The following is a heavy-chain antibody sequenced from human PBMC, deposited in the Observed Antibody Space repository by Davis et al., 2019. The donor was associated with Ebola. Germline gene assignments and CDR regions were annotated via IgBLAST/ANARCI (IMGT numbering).Heavy chain of an antibody. V-gene: IGHV1-3*01. CDR3: AREEIPYGGIWYFDY. D-gene: IGHD4-23*01. CDR1: GYTFTSSA. Sequence: AASVKVSGKASGYTFTSSAMHWLRQAPGQRLEWMGWINAGNGNTKYSQRFRDRVTITRDTSASTAYMELSSLRSEDTAVYYCAREEIPYGGIWYFDYWGQGTLVTVSS. CDR2: INAGNGNT. J-gene: IGHJ4*02.